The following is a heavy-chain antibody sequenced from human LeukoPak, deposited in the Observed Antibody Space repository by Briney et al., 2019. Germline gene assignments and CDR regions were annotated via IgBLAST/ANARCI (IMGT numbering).Heavy chain of an antibody. CDR1: GGSISSSSYY. Sequence: SETLSLTCTVSGGSISSSSYYWGWIRQPPGKGLERIGSIYYSGSTYYNPSLKIRVTISVDTSKNQFSLKLSSVTAADTAVYYCARPYSSGWYGDSDYWGQGTPVIVSS. J-gene: IGHJ4*02. V-gene: IGHV4-39*01. CDR3: ARPYSSGWYGDSDY. D-gene: IGHD6-19*01. CDR2: IYYSGST.